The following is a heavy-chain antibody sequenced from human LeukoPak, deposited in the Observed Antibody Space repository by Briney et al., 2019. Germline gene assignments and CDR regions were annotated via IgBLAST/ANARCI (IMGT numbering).Heavy chain of an antibody. V-gene: IGHV3-7*03. Sequence: GGSLRLSCAASGFTFSSYWMSWVCQAPGKGLEWVANIKQDGSEKYYVDSVKGRFTISRDNAKNSLYLQMNSLRAEDTAVYYCAKDRGELLMGAYYFDYWGQGTLVTVSS. CDR1: GFTFSSYW. CDR3: AKDRGELLMGAYYFDY. J-gene: IGHJ4*02. CDR2: IKQDGSEK. D-gene: IGHD1-26*01.